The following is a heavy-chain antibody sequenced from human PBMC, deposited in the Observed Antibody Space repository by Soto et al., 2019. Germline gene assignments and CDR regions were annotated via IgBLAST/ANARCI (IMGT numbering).Heavy chain of an antibody. CDR1: GFSLTTRGVD. Sequence: ESGPTLVNPTQTLTLTCTFSGFSLTTRGVDVGWIRQPPGKALECLALIYWDDDKRYSPSLQSRLSITKDTSKNQVVLTMTNVDPVDTATYYCAHIPNYYQYDWFDPWGQGTLVTVSS. D-gene: IGHD3-16*01. CDR3: AHIPNYYQYDWFDP. V-gene: IGHV2-5*02. CDR2: IYWDDDK. J-gene: IGHJ5*02.